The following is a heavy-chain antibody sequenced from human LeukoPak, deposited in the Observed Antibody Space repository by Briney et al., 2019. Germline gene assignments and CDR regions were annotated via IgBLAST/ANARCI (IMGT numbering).Heavy chain of an antibody. D-gene: IGHD2-15*01. CDR3: ARDSDEYCSGGSCSTFDY. J-gene: IGHJ4*02. CDR2: ISSGSSYI. Sequence: GGSLRLSCAASGFTFSSYGMSWVRQAPGKGLEWVSSISSGSSYIYYADSVKGRFTISRDNAKNSLYLQMNSLRAEDTAVYYCARDSDEYCSGGSCSTFDYWGQGTLVTVSS. V-gene: IGHV3-21*01. CDR1: GFTFSSYG.